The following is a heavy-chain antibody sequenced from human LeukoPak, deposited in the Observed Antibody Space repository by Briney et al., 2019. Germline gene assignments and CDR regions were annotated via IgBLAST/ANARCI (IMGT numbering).Heavy chain of an antibody. Sequence: GGSLRLSCAASGFTSSSYAMSWVRQAPGKGLEWVANIKQDGSEKYYVDSVKGRFTISRDNAKNSLYLQMNSLRAEDTAVYYCARGSRSVFGLIIKDAFDIWGQGIMVTVSS. D-gene: IGHD3/OR15-3a*01. CDR1: GFTSSSYA. CDR2: IKQDGSEK. CDR3: ARGSRSVFGLIIKDAFDI. J-gene: IGHJ3*02. V-gene: IGHV3-7*01.